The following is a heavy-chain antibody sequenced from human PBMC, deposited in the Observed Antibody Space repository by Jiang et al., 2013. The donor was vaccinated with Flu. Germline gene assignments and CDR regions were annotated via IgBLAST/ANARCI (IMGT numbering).Heavy chain of an antibody. CDR3: TRDLPPTARYRDYAGMDV. Sequence: VQLVESGGGLVQPGRSLRLSCTASGFTFSNYAMSWVRQAPGKGLEWIGLITSKAYGETSEYAASVKGRFTISRDSSRNIAYLQMHSLKSEDTAIYYCTRDLPPTARYRDYAGMDVWGQGTTVTVSS. CDR1: GFTFSNYA. D-gene: IGHD5-18*01. CDR2: ITSKAYGETS. J-gene: IGHJ6*02. V-gene: IGHV3-49*04.